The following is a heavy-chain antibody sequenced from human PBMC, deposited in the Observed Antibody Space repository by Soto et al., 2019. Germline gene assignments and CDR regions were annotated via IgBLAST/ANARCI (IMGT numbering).Heavy chain of an antibody. D-gene: IGHD3-10*01. J-gene: IGHJ6*02. Sequence: QVQLQESGPGLVKSSQTLSLTCTVSGGSISSDGNYWSWIRQHPGKGLEWMGYIYYSGSTNYNPSLKSRVTISVDSSKNQFTLKLNSVTAADTAVYYCARGRMVRGIIYYSGMDVWGQGTTVTVSS. CDR3: ARGRMVRGIIYYSGMDV. V-gene: IGHV4-31*03. CDR2: IYYSGST. CDR1: GGSISSDGNY.